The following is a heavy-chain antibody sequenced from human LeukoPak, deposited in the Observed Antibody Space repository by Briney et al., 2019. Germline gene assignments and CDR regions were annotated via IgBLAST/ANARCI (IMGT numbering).Heavy chain of an antibody. CDR2: IKNKTDGETT. CDR3: PTDLSWFGELSSGLDY. D-gene: IGHD3-10*01. Sequence: GGSLTLSCAASGFTFSNAWMSWVRQAPGKGLEWVGRIKNKTDGETTDYAAPVKGRFTISRDDSKNTLYLQMNSLKTEDTAVYYCPTDLSWFGELSSGLDYWGEGTLVTVSS. V-gene: IGHV3-15*01. J-gene: IGHJ4*02. CDR1: GFTFSNAW.